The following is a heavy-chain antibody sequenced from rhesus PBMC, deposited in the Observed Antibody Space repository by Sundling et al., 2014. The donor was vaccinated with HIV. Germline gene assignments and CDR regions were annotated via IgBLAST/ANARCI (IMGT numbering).Heavy chain of an antibody. Sequence: QMQLQESGPGLLKPSETLSLTCAVSGGSISSSYWSWIRQAPGKGLEWIGYIYGSGSSTNYNPSLKSRVTLSVDTSKNQFSLKLSSVTAADTAVYYCARAGGIWTGYYNPTHYGLDSWGQGVVVTVSS. CDR2: IYGSGSST. CDR1: GGSISSSY. D-gene: IGHD3-3*01. CDR3: ARAGGIWTGYYNPTHYGLDS. J-gene: IGHJ6*01. V-gene: IGHV4-169*01.